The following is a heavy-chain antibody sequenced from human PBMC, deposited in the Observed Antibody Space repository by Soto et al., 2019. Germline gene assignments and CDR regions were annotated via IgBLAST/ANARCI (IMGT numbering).Heavy chain of an antibody. D-gene: IGHD5-12*01. CDR3: ATTKNIVATIWYPGPYYFDC. CDR2: ISGSGGST. CDR1: GFTFSSYA. Sequence: QPGGSLRLSCAASGFTFSSYAMSWVRQAPGKGLEWVSAISGSGGSTYYADSVKGRFTISRDNSKNTLYLQMNSLRAEDTAVYYCATTKNIVATIWYPGPYYFDCWGQGTLVTVS. V-gene: IGHV3-23*01. J-gene: IGHJ4*02.